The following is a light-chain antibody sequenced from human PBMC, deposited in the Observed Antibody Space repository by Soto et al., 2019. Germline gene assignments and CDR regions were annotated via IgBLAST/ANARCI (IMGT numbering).Light chain of an antibody. V-gene: IGKV2-28*01. CDR3: LHALYPPPA. CDR2: LGS. J-gene: IGKJ1*01. CDR1: QSLLKRSGYDY. Sequence: DIVLTQSPLSLPVTPVEPASVSCRSSQSLLKRSGYDYLAWYLQKPGQSPHLLIDLGSNRANGVRDRLSGSGSGTDITLKISRVEADDVGVYYCLHALYPPPACGQRAKVLIK.